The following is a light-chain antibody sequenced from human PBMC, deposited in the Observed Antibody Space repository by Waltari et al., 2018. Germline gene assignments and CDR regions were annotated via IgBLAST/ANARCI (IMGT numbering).Light chain of an antibody. Sequence: DIVLTHSPESLGVSLGERATINCTYSPNLLYSSDNKNYLAWYQQKPGQPPKLLISWASTRESGVPDRFSGSGSGTDFTLTISSLQAEDVAVYYCQQYYSTMYTFGQGTKLEIK. CDR3: QQYYSTMYT. V-gene: IGKV4-1*01. CDR2: WAS. J-gene: IGKJ2*01. CDR1: PNLLYSSDNKNY.